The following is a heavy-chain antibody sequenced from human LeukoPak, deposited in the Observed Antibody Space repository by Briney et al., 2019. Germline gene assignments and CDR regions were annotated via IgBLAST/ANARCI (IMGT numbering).Heavy chain of an antibody. CDR3: ARAGIAARHHYFDY. V-gene: IGHV4-34*01. CDR1: VGSFSGYY. Sequence: SETLSLTCAVYVGSFSGYYWSWIRQPPGKGLEWIGEINHSGSTNYNPSLKSRVTISVDTSKNQFSLKLSSVTAADTAVYYCARAGIAARHHYFDYWGQGTLVTVSS. D-gene: IGHD6-6*01. J-gene: IGHJ4*02. CDR2: INHSGST.